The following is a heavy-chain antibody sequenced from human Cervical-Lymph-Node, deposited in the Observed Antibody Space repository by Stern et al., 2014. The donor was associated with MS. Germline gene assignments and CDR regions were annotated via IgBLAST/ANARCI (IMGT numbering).Heavy chain of an antibody. J-gene: IGHJ3*01. CDR2: ISHSGST. CDR3: ARGGVIYTQDRNGFDV. Sequence: QLVESGSGQAKPSQTLSLTCAVSGGSISSGGSSWNWIRQPPGKGLEWIGFISHSGSTYYNPSLKGRVFISVDTSKNQFALNLRSVTAADTAVYYCARGGVIYTQDRNGFDVWGQGTMVTVSS. D-gene: IGHD2-21*01. V-gene: IGHV4-30-2*01. CDR1: GGSISSGGSS.